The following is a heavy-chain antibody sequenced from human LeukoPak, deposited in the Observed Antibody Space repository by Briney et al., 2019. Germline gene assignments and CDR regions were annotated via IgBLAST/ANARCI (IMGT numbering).Heavy chain of an antibody. J-gene: IGHJ6*02. CDR3: ARPTMNRKNPFYYYYGMDV. CDR2: IKQDGSEK. Sequence: GGSLRLSCAASGFTFSSYWMSWVRQAPGEGLKWVANIKQDGSEKYYVDSVKGRFTISRDNAKNSLYLQMNSLRAEDTAVYYCARPTMNRKNPFYYYYGMDVWGQGTTVTVSS. CDR1: GFTFSSYW. V-gene: IGHV3-7*01. D-gene: IGHD1/OR15-1a*01.